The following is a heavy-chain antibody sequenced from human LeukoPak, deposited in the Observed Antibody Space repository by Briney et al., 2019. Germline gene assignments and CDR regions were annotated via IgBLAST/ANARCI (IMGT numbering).Heavy chain of an antibody. J-gene: IGHJ4*02. V-gene: IGHV3-7*01. CDR1: GFTFSSYC. D-gene: IGHD3-3*01. CDR3: AREDHYEVLLYYFDY. Sequence: GGSLRLSCAASGFTFSSYCMSWVRQAPGKGMEWVANIKQDGSEKYYMDSVKSRFTISRDNAKNSLYLQMNSLRAEDTAVYYCAREDHYEVLLYYFDYWGQGTLVTVSS. CDR2: IKQDGSEK.